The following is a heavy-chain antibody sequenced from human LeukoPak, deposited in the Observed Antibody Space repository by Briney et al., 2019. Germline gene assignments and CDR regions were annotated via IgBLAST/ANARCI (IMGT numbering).Heavy chain of an antibody. Sequence: GGSLRLSCSASGSTFSSYAMHWVRQAPGKGLEYVSVISSNGGTTYYADSVKGRFTISRDNAKNSLYLQMNSLRDEDTAIYYCARGRGSSWGQGTLVTVSS. V-gene: IGHV3-64*04. CDR2: ISSNGGTT. D-gene: IGHD2-21*01. J-gene: IGHJ5*02. CDR3: ARGRGSS. CDR1: GSTFSSYA.